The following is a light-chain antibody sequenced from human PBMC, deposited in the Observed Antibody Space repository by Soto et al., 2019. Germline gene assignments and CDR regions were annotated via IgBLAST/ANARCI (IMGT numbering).Light chain of an antibody. J-gene: IGKJ1*01. CDR2: AAS. V-gene: IGKV1-39*01. Sequence: DIQMTQSPASLSASVGDRVIITCRASQSIRRSLNWYQQKPGKAPNLLIYAASSLQSGVPTRFSGSGSGTDFTLTISSLQPEDFAVYYCQQYSSFWTFGQGTKVDIK. CDR1: QSIRRS. CDR3: QQYSSFWT.